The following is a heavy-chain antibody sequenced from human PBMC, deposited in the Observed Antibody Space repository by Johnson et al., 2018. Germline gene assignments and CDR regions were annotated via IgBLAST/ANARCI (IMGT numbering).Heavy chain of an antibody. Sequence: QVQLQESGPGLVKPSETLSLTCTVSGGSINNYYWSWIRQPPGKGLEWIGYIYYSVCTRYNPSLKSRVTISVDPSNNQFSLNLSSVTAADTAVYYCARVITGTTARAFDIWGQGTMVTVSS. CDR3: ARVITGTTARAFDI. J-gene: IGHJ3*02. V-gene: IGHV4-59*01. D-gene: IGHD1-20*01. CDR2: IYYSVCT. CDR1: GGSINNYY.